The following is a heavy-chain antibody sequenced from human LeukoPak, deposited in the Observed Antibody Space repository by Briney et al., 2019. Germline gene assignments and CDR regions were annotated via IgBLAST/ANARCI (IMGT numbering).Heavy chain of an antibody. D-gene: IGHD5-12*01. J-gene: IGHJ4*02. CDR2: INSDGSSI. Sequence: GGSLRLSCAASGFTFSSYWMHWVRQAPGKGLVWVSRINSDGSSITYADSVKGRFTISRDNAKNTPYLQMNSLRVEDTAVYYCAREGRVSGYDFDCRGQGTLVTVSS. CDR1: GFTFSSYW. CDR3: AREGRVSGYDFDC. V-gene: IGHV3-74*03.